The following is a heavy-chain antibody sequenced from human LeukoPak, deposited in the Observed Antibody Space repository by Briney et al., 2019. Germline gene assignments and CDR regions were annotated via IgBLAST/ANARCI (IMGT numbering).Heavy chain of an antibody. J-gene: IGHJ4*02. CDR2: FDPEDGET. Sequence: GASVKVSCKVSGYTLTELSMHWVRQAPGKGLAWMGGFDPEDGETIYAQKFQGRVTMTEDTSTDTAYMELSSLRSEDTAVYYCATGVVVVPAAMTGAFDYWGQGTLVTVSS. CDR1: GYTLTELS. V-gene: IGHV1-24*01. D-gene: IGHD2-2*01. CDR3: ATGVVVVPAAMTGAFDY.